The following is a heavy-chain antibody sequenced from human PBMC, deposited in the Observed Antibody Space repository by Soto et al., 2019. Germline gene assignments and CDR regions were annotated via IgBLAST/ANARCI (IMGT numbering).Heavy chain of an antibody. Sequence: QDQLVQSGAEVKKAGASVKVSCKASGFTFTMHWVRQAPGQTLEWMGWINVVNGKTKYSQKFQGRLTITRETSASTAYMELSSLRSEDTAVYYCARDPVTTITEATYGMDVWGQGTTVTVSS. CDR1: GFTFT. CDR2: INVVNGKT. V-gene: IGHV1-3*01. CDR3: ARDPVTTITEATYGMDV. D-gene: IGHD1-7*01. J-gene: IGHJ6*02.